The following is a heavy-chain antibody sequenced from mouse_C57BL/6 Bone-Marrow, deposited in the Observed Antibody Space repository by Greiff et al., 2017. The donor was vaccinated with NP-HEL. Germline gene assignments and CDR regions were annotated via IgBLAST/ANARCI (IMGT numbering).Heavy chain of an antibody. Sequence: EVHLVESGGDLVKPGGSLKLSCAASGFTFSSYGMSWVRQTPDKRLEWVATISSGGSYTYYPDSVKGRFTISRDNAKNTLYLQMSSLKSEDTAMYYCARQVVATSYFDYWGQGTTLTVSS. CDR2: ISSGGSYT. CDR1: GFTFSSYG. J-gene: IGHJ2*01. V-gene: IGHV5-6*01. CDR3: ARQVVATSYFDY. D-gene: IGHD1-1*01.